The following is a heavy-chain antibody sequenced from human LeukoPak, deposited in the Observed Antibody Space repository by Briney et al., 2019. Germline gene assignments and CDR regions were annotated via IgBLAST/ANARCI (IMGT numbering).Heavy chain of an antibody. Sequence: SETLSLTCTVSGGSISSGGYYWSWIRQHPGKGLEWIGYIYYSGSTYYNPSLKSRVTISVDTSKNQFSLKLSSVTAADTAVYYCAGGDYYGSSGYYYDWYYWGQGTLVTVSS. CDR1: GGSISSGGYY. CDR3: AGGDYYGSSGYYYDWYY. J-gene: IGHJ4*02. V-gene: IGHV4-31*03. D-gene: IGHD3-22*01. CDR2: IYYSGST.